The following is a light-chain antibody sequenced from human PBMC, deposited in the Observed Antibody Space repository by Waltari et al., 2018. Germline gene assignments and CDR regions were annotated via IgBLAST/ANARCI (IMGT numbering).Light chain of an antibody. J-gene: IGLJ1*01. CDR2: DVS. V-gene: IGLV2-14*03. Sequence: QSALTQPASVSGSPGQSITISCPGTSSDVGGYNSVSWYQQHPGKAPKLMIYDVSNRPSGVSNRFSGSKSGNTASLTISGLQAEDEADYYCSSYTSSSTGVFGTGTKVTVL. CDR3: SSYTSSSTGV. CDR1: SSDVGGYNS.